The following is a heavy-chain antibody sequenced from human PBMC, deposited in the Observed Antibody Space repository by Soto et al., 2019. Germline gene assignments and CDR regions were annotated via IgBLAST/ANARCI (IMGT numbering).Heavy chain of an antibody. CDR3: ARGGDSSTWSNLLASAGLDF. Sequence: QVQLVQSGAEAKKPGSSVKVSCKTSGGTFSSYAISWVRQAPGQGLEWMGGIVPLFRTTNYAQKFHGRVSITAYTSTYTVSMELIGLRAGDTAVYYCARGGDSSTWSNLLASAGLDFWGKGTRVTVSS. CDR2: IVPLFRTT. D-gene: IGHD6-13*01. V-gene: IGHV1-69*06. J-gene: IGHJ6*04. CDR1: GGTFSSYA.